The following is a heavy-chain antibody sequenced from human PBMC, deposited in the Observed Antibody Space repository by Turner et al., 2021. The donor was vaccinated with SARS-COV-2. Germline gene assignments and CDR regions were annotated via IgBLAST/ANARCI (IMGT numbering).Heavy chain of an antibody. J-gene: IGHJ4*02. CDR1: GGSMSPSY. CDR3: ARRHGDYGAYFDN. CDR2: IYYTGST. D-gene: IGHD4-17*01. Sequence: QVQLQESGPGLVKPSETMSLPCPVSGGSMSPSYWSWSWIRQPPGKGLEWIGYIYYTGSTYYNPSLKSRVTISVDRSKNQFSLKLSSVTAADTAVYYCARRHGDYGAYFDNWGQGTLVTVSS. V-gene: IGHV4-59*08.